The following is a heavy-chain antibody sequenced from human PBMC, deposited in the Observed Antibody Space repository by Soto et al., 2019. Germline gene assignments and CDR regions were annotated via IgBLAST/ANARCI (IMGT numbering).Heavy chain of an antibody. CDR3: ARGHSSSWIPNNWFDP. Sequence: SVKVSCKASGGTFSIYSISWVRQAPGQGLEWMGGIIPIFGTANYAQKFQGRVTITADESTSTAYMELSSLRSEDTAVYYCARGHSSSWIPNNWFDPWGQGTLVTVSS. CDR2: IIPIFGTA. D-gene: IGHD6-13*01. CDR1: GGTFSIYS. V-gene: IGHV1-69*13. J-gene: IGHJ5*02.